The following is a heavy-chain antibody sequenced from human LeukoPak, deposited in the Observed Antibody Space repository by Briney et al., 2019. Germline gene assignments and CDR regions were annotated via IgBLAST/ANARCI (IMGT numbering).Heavy chain of an antibody. J-gene: IGHJ6*02. D-gene: IGHD2-21*02. V-gene: IGHV1-2*02. CDR1: GYTFTGYY. Sequence: ASVKVSCKAFGYTFTGYYMHWVRQAPGQGLEWMGWINPHSGGTKYAQIFQGRVSITRDTSISTAYMELSRLRFDDTAVYYCARTGGDPNFYYYYGMDVWGQGTTVTVSS. CDR2: INPHSGGT. CDR3: ARTGGDPNFYYYYGMDV.